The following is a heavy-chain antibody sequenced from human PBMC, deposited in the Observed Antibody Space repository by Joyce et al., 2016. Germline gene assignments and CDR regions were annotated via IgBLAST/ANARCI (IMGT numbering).Heavy chain of an antibody. Sequence: EAQLVESGGALVQRGESVILSCAASGLTFTTFWKSRARQAPGKGLEGVDNRNEDGSDQSYVNSVRSRFTISRDNAKNSLYLQKSSLRAEDTAVYYCATERGVGVWGQGTTVIVSS. CDR2: RNEDGSDQ. J-gene: IGHJ6*02. CDR3: ATERGVGV. CDR1: GLTFTTFW. V-gene: IGHV3-7*03.